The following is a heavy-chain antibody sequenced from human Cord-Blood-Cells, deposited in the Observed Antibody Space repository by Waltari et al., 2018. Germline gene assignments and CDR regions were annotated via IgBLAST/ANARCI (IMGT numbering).Heavy chain of an antibody. V-gene: IGHV1-69*06. CDR2: IIPIFGTA. Sequence: QVQLVQSGAEVKKPGSSVKVSCKASGGTFSSYAISWVRQAPGQGLEWMGGIIPIFGTANYAQKFQCRVTITADKSTSTAYMELSSLRSEDTAVYYCARGGSDILTGPDAFDIWGQGTMVTVSS. J-gene: IGHJ3*02. CDR1: GGTFSSYA. D-gene: IGHD3-9*01. CDR3: ARGGSDILTGPDAFDI.